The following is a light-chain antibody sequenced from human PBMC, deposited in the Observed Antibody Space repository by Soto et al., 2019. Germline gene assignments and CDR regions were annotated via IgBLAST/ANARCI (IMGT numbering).Light chain of an antibody. V-gene: IGLV1-36*01. Sequence: QAVVTQPPSVSEAPRQRVTISCSGSSSNIGDNTVSWYQQVPGKAPKLLIYYDDLRPSGVSDRFSGCKSGTSASLAISGLQSEDEADYYCAAWDDSLNGPVFGGGTKLTVL. J-gene: IGLJ3*02. CDR2: YDD. CDR1: SSNIGDNT. CDR3: AAWDDSLNGPV.